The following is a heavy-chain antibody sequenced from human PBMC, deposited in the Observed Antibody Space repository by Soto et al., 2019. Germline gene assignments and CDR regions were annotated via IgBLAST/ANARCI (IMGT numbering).Heavy chain of an antibody. J-gene: IGHJ3*02. CDR3: ARDGESRVALVAFDI. CDR1: GYTFTGYY. CDR2: INPNSGGT. D-gene: IGHD3-10*01. Sequence: ASVKVSCKASGYTFTGYYMHWVRQAPGQGLEWMGWINPNSGGTNYAQKFQGWVTMTRDTSISTAYMELSRLRSDDTAVYYCARDGESRVALVAFDIWGQGTMVTVSS. V-gene: IGHV1-2*04.